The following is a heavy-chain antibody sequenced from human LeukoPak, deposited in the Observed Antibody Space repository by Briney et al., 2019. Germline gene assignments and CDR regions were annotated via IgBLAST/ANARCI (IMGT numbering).Heavy chain of an antibody. D-gene: IGHD3-22*01. J-gene: IGHJ4*02. CDR2: IYYSGST. CDR3: ARVTGYMIEDYFDY. Sequence: SETLSPTCTVSGGSISSYYWSWIRQPPGKGLEWIGYIYYSGSTNYNPSLKSRVTISVDTSKNQFSLKLRSVTAADTAVYYCARVTGYMIEDYFDYWGQGTLVTVSS. CDR1: GGSISSYY. V-gene: IGHV4-59*01.